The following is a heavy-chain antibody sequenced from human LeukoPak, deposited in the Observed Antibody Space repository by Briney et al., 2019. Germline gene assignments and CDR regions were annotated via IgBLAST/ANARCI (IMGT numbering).Heavy chain of an antibody. Sequence: ASVKVSCKASGYTFTSYGISWVRQAPGQGLEWMGWISAYNGNTNYAQKLQGRVTMTTDTSTSTAYMELRSLRSDDTAVYYCARWEYSWSYFPFDYWGQGTLVTVSS. CDR1: GYTFTSYG. D-gene: IGHD1-26*01. CDR2: ISAYNGNT. V-gene: IGHV1-18*01. CDR3: ARWEYSWSYFPFDY. J-gene: IGHJ4*02.